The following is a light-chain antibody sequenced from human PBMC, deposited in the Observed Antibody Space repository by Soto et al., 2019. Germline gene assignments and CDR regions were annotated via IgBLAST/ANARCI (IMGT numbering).Light chain of an antibody. J-gene: IGKJ4*01. Sequence: EIVLTQSPGALSLSPGERATLSCRASQTVSSSFLAWYQQKPGQAPRLLIYGASSRATGIPDRFSGSGSGTDFTLTISRLGPEDFAVYYCQQYANSPLTFGGGTKVEIK. CDR1: QTVSSSF. CDR3: QQYANSPLT. CDR2: GAS. V-gene: IGKV3-20*01.